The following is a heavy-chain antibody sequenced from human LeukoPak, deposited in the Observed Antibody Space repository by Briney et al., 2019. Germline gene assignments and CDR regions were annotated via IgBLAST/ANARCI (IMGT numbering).Heavy chain of an antibody. CDR1: GFTFSRYW. V-gene: IGHV3-7*01. Sequence: GGSLRLSCAGSGFTFSRYWMSWVRQGPGKGLEWVANINQDGSEKYHVDSVRGRFTISRDNAKNSLYLQMNSLRAEDTAVYYCATMGLELLPYYFDFWGQGTLVTVSS. CDR2: INQDGSEK. D-gene: IGHD1-7*01. J-gene: IGHJ4*02. CDR3: ATMGLELLPYYFDF.